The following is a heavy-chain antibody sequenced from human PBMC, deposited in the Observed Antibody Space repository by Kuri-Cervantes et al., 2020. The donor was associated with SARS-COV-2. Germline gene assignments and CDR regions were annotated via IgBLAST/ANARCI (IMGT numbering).Heavy chain of an antibody. CDR3: ARDLPAYDSSGYGAFDI. V-gene: IGHV3-7*01. CDR2: IKQDGSEK. D-gene: IGHD3-22*01. J-gene: IGHJ3*02. Sequence: GESLKISCEASGFTFSSYGMSWVRQAPGKGLEWVANIKQDGSEKYYVDSVKGRFTISRDNAKNSLYLQMNSLRAEDTAVYYCARDLPAYDSSGYGAFDIWGQGTMVTVSS. CDR1: GFTFSSYG.